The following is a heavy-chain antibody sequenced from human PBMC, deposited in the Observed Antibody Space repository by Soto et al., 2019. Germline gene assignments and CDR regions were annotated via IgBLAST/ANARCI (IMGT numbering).Heavy chain of an antibody. J-gene: IGHJ5*02. CDR3: ARSGEWLRLGWFDP. D-gene: IGHD6-19*01. Sequence: QVQLVESGGGVVQPGRSLRLSCAASGFTFSSYGMHWVRQAPGKGLEWVAVIWYDGSNKYYADSVKGRFTISRDNSKKTLYLQMNGRRAEDTAVYYCARSGEWLRLGWFDPWGQGTLVTVSS. V-gene: IGHV3-33*01. CDR2: IWYDGSNK. CDR1: GFTFSSYG.